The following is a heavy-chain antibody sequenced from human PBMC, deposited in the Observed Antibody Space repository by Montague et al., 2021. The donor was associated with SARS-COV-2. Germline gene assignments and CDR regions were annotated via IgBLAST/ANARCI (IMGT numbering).Heavy chain of an antibody. CDR2: IYYSGST. V-gene: IGHV4-59*01. D-gene: IGHD3-10*01. J-gene: IGHJ6*02. CDR1: GGSISSYY. Sequence: SETLSLTCTVSGGSISSYYWSWIRQPPGKGLEWIGYIYYSGSTNYNPSLKSRVTISVDTSKNQFSLKPSSVTAADTAVYYCAREGSRRGYYYYGMDVWGQGTTVTVSS. CDR3: AREGSRRGYYYYGMDV.